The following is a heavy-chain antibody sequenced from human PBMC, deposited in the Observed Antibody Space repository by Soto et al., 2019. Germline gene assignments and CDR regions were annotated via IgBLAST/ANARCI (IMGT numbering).Heavy chain of an antibody. D-gene: IGHD2-2*01. CDR3: ARGMIYCSSTSCYYYGMDV. CDR2: INWNGGSR. CDR1: GFTFDDYG. V-gene: IGHV3-20*04. J-gene: IGHJ6*02. Sequence: GGSLRLSCAASGFTFDDYGMSWVRQAPGKGLEWVSGINWNGGSRGYADSVKGRFTISRDNAKNSLYLQMNRLRAEDTALYYCARGMIYCSSTSCYYYGMDVWGQGTTVTVSS.